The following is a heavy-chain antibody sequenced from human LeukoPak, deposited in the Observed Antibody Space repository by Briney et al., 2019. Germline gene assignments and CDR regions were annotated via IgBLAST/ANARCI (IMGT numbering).Heavy chain of an antibody. CDR1: RFTFSSYW. CDR2: IKQDGSEK. V-gene: IGHV3-7*01. Sequence: GGSLRLSCAASRFTFSSYWMSWVRQAPGKGLEWVANIKQDGSEKYYVDSVKGRFTISRDNAKNSLYLQMNSLRAEDTAVYYCARARRYLGYCSGGSCYGYFDYWGQGALVTVSS. J-gene: IGHJ4*02. D-gene: IGHD2-15*01. CDR3: ARARRYLGYCSGGSCYGYFDY.